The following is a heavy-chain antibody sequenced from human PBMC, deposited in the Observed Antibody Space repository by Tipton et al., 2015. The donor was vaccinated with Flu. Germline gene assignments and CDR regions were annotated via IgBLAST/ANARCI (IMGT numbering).Heavy chain of an antibody. CDR3: ARAESSLWAGHYYGLDV. CDR2: IHTSGTT. V-gene: IGHV4-61*02. CDR1: GGSISSSSYY. D-gene: IGHD6-19*01. J-gene: IGHJ6*02. Sequence: TLSLTCTVSGGSISSSSYYWGWIRQPPGKGLEWIGRIHTSGTTYYKPSLKSRVTISLDTSKNHFSLRLTSVTAADTALYFCARAESSLWAGHYYGLDVWGQGTTVTVSS.